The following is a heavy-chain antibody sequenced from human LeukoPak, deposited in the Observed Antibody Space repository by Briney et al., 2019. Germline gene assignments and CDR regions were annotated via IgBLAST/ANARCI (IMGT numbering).Heavy chain of an antibody. CDR1: GFTFSNYN. CDR3: ARGDSGSKD. J-gene: IGHJ4*02. CDR2: ISSDSATK. Sequence: GGSLRLSCAASGFTFSNYNMNWVRQAPGKGLEWVSYISSDSATKYYADSVKGRFTISRDDAKDSLYLQMNSLRAEDTAVYYCARGDSGSKDWGQGTLVTVSS. V-gene: IGHV3-48*01. D-gene: IGHD5-12*01.